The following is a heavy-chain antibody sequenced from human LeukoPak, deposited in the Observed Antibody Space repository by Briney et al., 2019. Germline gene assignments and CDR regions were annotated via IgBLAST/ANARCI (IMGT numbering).Heavy chain of an antibody. CDR3: VRGVQYQLLRNFDY. CDR2: INHSGST. Sequence: PSETLSLTCAVYGQSFSGYYWSWLRQPPGKGLEWIGEINHSGSTNYNPSLKCRVTISVDTSKNQFSLKLSSVTAADTAVYYCVRGVQYQLLRNFDYWGQGTLVTVSS. CDR1: GQSFSGYY. D-gene: IGHD2-2*01. J-gene: IGHJ4*02. V-gene: IGHV4-34*01.